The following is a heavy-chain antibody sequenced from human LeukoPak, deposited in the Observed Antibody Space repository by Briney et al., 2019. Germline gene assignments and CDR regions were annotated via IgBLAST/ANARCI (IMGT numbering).Heavy chain of an antibody. Sequence: SETLSLTCTVSGGSISSYYWSWIRQPPGKGLEWIGYIYYSGSTIYNPSLKSRVTISVDTSKNQFSLKLSSVTAADTAVYYCAREWFGEFGLKFDPWGQGTLVTVSS. V-gene: IGHV4-59*01. CDR1: GGSISSYY. CDR3: AREWFGEFGLKFDP. J-gene: IGHJ5*02. CDR2: IYYSGST. D-gene: IGHD3-10*01.